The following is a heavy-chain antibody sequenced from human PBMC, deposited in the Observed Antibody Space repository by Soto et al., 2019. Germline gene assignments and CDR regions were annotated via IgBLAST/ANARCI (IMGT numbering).Heavy chain of an antibody. CDR1: GFTFSSYG. Sequence: GGSLRLSCAASGFTFSSYGMHWVRQAPGKGLEWVAVISYDGSNKYYADSVKGRFTISRDNSKNTLYLQMNSLRAEDTAVYYCAKLSLSRKFAVRYSHDSFDIWGQGTMVTVSS. CDR2: ISYDGSNK. D-gene: IGHD3-16*02. V-gene: IGHV3-30*18. J-gene: IGHJ3*02. CDR3: AKLSLSRKFAVRYSHDSFDI.